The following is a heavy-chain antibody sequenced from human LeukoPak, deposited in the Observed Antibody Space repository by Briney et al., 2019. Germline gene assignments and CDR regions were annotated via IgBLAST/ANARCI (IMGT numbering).Heavy chain of an antibody. V-gene: IGHV1-69*01. CDR2: IIPIFGTA. D-gene: IGHD3-22*01. J-gene: IGHJ4*02. CDR1: GGTFSSYA. CDR3: AREAPDISGYYYGVY. Sequence: SVKVSCKASGGTFSSYAISWVRQAPGQGLEWMGGIIPIFGTANYAQKFQGRVTITADESTSTAYMELSSLRSEDTAVYYCAREAPDISGYYYGVYWGQGTLVTVSS.